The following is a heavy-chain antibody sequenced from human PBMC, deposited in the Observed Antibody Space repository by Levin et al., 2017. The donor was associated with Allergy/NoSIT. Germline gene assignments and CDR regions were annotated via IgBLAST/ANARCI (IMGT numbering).Heavy chain of an antibody. Sequence: GGSLRLSCAASGFTFSSYGMHWVRQAPGKGLEWVAVISYDGSNKYYADSVKGRFTISRDNSKNTLYLQMNSLRAEDTAVYYCAKDTWFGERVAVFDYWGQGTLVTVSS. J-gene: IGHJ4*02. D-gene: IGHD3-10*01. V-gene: IGHV3-30*18. CDR2: ISYDGSNK. CDR1: GFTFSSYG. CDR3: AKDTWFGERVAVFDY.